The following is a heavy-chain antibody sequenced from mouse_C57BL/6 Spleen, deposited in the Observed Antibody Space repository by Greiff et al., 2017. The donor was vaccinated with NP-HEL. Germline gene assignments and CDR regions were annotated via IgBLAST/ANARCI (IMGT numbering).Heavy chain of an antibody. CDR2: INPNNGGT. CDR1: GYTFTDYY. Sequence: EVQLQQSGPELVKPGASVKISCKASGYTFTDYYMNWVKQSHGKSLEWIGDINPNNGGTSYNQKFKGKATLTVDKSSSTAYMELRSLTSEDSAVYYCARKGYDGRVYYAMDYWGQGTSVTVSS. CDR3: ARKGYDGRVYYAMDY. D-gene: IGHD2-2*01. V-gene: IGHV1-26*01. J-gene: IGHJ4*01.